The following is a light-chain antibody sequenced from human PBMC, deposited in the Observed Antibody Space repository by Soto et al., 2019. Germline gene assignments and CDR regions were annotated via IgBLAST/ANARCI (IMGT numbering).Light chain of an antibody. Sequence: DMGMTQSPTTLAVSLGERATINCKSSQSVLSSPNNNNFLAWYQQKPGQPPNLLIYWASTRESGVPDRFSGSGSGTDFSLTICILQAEDVAVYYCQQYYNTPPTFGGGTKVDIK. CDR3: QQYYNTPPT. V-gene: IGKV4-1*01. CDR2: WAS. J-gene: IGKJ4*01. CDR1: QSVLSSPNNNNF.